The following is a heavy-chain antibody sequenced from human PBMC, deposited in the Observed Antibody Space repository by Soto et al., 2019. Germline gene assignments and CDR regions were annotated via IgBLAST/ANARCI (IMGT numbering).Heavy chain of an antibody. CDR1: GGSFSSYA. CDR2: IIPIFGTA. D-gene: IGHD2-15*01. Sequence: SVKVSCKASGGSFSSYAISWVRQAPGQGLELMGGIIPIFGTANYAQKFQGRVTITADESTSTAYMDLSSLRSEDTAVYYCARESRYCSGGSCYFLPGIDYWGQGTLVTVSS. CDR3: ARESRYCSGGSCYFLPGIDY. V-gene: IGHV1-69*13. J-gene: IGHJ4*02.